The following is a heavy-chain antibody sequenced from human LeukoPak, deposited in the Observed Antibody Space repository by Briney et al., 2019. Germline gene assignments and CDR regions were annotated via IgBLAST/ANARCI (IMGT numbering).Heavy chain of an antibody. V-gene: IGHV4-4*07. CDR2: MHTSGST. Sequence: SETLSLTCTVSGDSISGYYWTWIRQPAGKGLEWIGRMHTSGSTNYNPSLKSRVTVSVDTSKNQFSLKLSYVTAADTAVYYCARVDVFGVVSSDYYYYYMDVWGKGTTVTVSS. CDR1: GDSISGYY. J-gene: IGHJ6*03. D-gene: IGHD3-3*01. CDR3: ARVDVFGVVSSDYYYYYMDV.